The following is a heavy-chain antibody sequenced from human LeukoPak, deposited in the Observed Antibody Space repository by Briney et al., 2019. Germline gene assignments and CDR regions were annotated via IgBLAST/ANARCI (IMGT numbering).Heavy chain of an antibody. CDR3: AREILDYDILTGYYTAFDY. D-gene: IGHD3-9*01. CDR2: INTNTGNP. CDR1: GYTFTSYA. J-gene: IGHJ4*02. V-gene: IGHV7-4-1*02. Sequence: ASVKVSCKASGYTFTSYAMNWVRQAPGQGLEWMGWINTNTGNPTYAQGFTGRFVFSLDTSVSTAYLQISSLKAEDTAVYYCAREILDYDILTGYYTAFDYWGQGTLVTVSS.